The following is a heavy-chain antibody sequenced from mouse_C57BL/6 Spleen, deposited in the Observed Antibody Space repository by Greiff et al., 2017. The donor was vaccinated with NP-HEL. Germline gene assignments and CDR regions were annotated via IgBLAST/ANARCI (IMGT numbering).Heavy chain of an antibody. CDR3: ARDGYYAAY. D-gene: IGHD2-3*01. CDR2: IYPGDGDT. CDR1: GYAFSSSW. V-gene: IGHV1-82*01. Sequence: QVQLKESGPELVKPGASVKISCKASGYAFSSSWMNWVKQRPGKGLEWIGRIYPGDGDTNYNGKFKGKATLTADKSSSTAYMQLSSLTSEDSAVYFCARDGYYAAYWGQGTLVTVSA. J-gene: IGHJ3*01.